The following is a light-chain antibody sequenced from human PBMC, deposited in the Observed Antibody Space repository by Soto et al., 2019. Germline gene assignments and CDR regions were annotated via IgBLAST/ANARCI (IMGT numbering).Light chain of an antibody. J-gene: IGKJ1*01. Sequence: EIVMTQSPATLSLSPGQRATLAVRSSQSVSSKLAWYQQRPGQAPRLLIYSASTRATGIPARFSGSGSGTEFTLTISSLQSEDFAVYYCHQYNHWLTWTFGQGTKVHIK. V-gene: IGKV3-15*01. CDR2: SAS. CDR3: HQYNHWLTWT. CDR1: QSVSSK.